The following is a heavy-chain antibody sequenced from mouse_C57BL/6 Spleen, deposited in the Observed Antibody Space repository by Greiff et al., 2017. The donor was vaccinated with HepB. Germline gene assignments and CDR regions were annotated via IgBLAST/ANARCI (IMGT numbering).Heavy chain of an antibody. CDR2: INPNNGGT. Sequence: EVQLQQSGPELVKPGASVKISCKASGYTFTDYYMNWVKQSHGKSLEWIGDINPNNGGTSYNQKFKGKATLTVDKSSSTAYMELSSLTSEDSAVYYCALGYDESYWYFDVWGTGTTVTVSS. CDR3: ALGYDESYWYFDV. J-gene: IGHJ1*03. CDR1: GYTFTDYY. D-gene: IGHD2-2*01. V-gene: IGHV1-26*01.